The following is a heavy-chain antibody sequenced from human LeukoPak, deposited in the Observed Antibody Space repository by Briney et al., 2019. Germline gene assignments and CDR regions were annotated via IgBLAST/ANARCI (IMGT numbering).Heavy chain of an antibody. V-gene: IGHV3-30*04. J-gene: IGHJ4*02. CDR3: TRDLTDHYSIDY. CDR2: ISNNGRNK. D-gene: IGHD3-10*01. Sequence: GRSLRLSCAASGFTFSTYAIHWVRQAPGKGLEWVAFISNNGRNKDYADSVKGRFTISRDNSKNTLYLLVNSLRPDDTAVYYCTRDLTDHYSIDYWGQGTLVTVSS. CDR1: GFTFSTYA.